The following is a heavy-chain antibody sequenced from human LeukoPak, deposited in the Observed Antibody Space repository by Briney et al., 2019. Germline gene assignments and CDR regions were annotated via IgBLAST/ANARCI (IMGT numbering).Heavy chain of an antibody. J-gene: IGHJ4*02. CDR1: GFTFRNYW. Sequence: GGSLRLSCSTSGFTFRNYWMSWVRRAPGEGLGWVGNINQSGGSKCYVESVKGRVSISRDNAKSSLFLQMDSLRADDTAVYYCARDRRSSAGSDFWGQGTRVTVSS. D-gene: IGHD6-13*01. CDR3: ARDRRSSAGSDF. CDR2: INQSGGSK. V-gene: IGHV3-7*01.